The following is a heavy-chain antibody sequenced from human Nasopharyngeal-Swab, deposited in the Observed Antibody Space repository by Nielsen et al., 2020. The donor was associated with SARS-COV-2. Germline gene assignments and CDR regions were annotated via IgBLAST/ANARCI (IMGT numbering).Heavy chain of an antibody. CDR1: GFTFSSYE. Sequence: GGSLRLSCAASGFTFSSYEMNWVRQAPGKGLEWVSYISSRGSTIYYADSVKGRFTISRDNAKNSLYLQMNSLRAEDTAVYYCARGGNSGYYYYYYMDVWGKGTTVTVSS. J-gene: IGHJ6*03. D-gene: IGHD4-23*01. CDR2: ISSRGSTI. V-gene: IGHV3-48*03. CDR3: ARGGNSGYYYYYYMDV.